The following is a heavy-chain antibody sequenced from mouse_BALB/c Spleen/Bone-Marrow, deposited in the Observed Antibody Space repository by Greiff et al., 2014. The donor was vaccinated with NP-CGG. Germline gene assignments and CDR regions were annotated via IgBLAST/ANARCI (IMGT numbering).Heavy chain of an antibody. V-gene: IGHV14-3*02. J-gene: IGHJ3*01. CDR2: IDPANGNT. D-gene: IGHD1-1*01. Sequence: EVQRVESGAELVKPGASVKLSCTASGFNIKDTYMHWVKQRPEQGLEWIGRIDPANGNTKYDPKFQGKATITADTSSNTAYLQLSSLTSEDTAVYYCAIYYYGSSGFAYWGQGTLVTV. CDR3: AIYYYGSSGFAY. CDR1: GFNIKDTY.